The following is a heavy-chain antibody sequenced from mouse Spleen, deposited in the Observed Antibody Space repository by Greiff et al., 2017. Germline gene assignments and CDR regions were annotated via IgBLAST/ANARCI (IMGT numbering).Heavy chain of an antibody. D-gene: IGHD1-1*01. J-gene: IGHJ3*01. V-gene: IGHV1-62-2*01. Sequence: VKLQESGAELVKPGASVKLSCKASGYTFTEYTIHWVKQRSGQGLEWIGWFYPGSGSIKYNEKFKDKATLTADKSSSTVYMELSRLTSEDSAVYFCARHGIYYYDGSYSAWFAYWGQGTLVTVSA. CDR3: ARHGIYYYDGSYSAWFAY. CDR1: GYTFTEYT. CDR2: FYPGSGSI.